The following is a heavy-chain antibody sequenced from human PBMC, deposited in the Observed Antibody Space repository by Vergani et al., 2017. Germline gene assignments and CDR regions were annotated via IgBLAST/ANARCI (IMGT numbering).Heavy chain of an antibody. CDR2: MDYNGRA. Sequence: QLQLQESGPGLVKPSGTLSLTCSVTGGSFFNSRYYWGWIRQPPGKGLEWIGSMDYNGRAYYTPSLRRRVAISIDTSKNQFSLKLSSVTAADTAVYYCARDSNWGRNWFDPWGQGTLVTVSS. CDR1: GGSFFNSRYY. V-gene: IGHV4-39*02. D-gene: IGHD3-16*01. CDR3: ARDSNWGRNWFDP. J-gene: IGHJ5*02.